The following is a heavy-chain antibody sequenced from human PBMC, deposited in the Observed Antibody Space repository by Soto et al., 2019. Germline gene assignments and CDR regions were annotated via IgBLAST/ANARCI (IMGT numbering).Heavy chain of an antibody. CDR2: INSGGGT. CDR1: GFSVRSNY. J-gene: IGHJ4*02. CDR3: ARDERGYSSGYDLGY. V-gene: IGHV3-66*01. D-gene: IGHD5-18*01. Sequence: EVQLVESGGGLVQSGGSLRLSCAASGFSVRSNYMSWVRQAPGKGLEWVSVINSGGGTYYTDSVKGRFTISRDSSKNSLYLQMNSLRAEDTAVYYCARDERGYSSGYDLGYWGQGTLVTVSS.